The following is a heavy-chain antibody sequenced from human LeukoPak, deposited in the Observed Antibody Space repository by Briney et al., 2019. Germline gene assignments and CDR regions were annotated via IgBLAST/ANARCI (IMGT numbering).Heavy chain of an antibody. D-gene: IGHD1-26*01. Sequence: QPGRSLTLSCAASGFAFNDFAMYWVRQAPGKGLDWVAVIWRDGSHRYYAHSIKGRFTISRDNSKNTLYLQMSSLRAEDTAVHYCAKSSIMFAAGRLGSIDFWGQGTLVTVSS. V-gene: IGHV3-33*06. J-gene: IGHJ4*02. CDR2: IWRDGSHR. CDR3: AKSSIMFAAGRLGSIDF. CDR1: GFAFNDFA.